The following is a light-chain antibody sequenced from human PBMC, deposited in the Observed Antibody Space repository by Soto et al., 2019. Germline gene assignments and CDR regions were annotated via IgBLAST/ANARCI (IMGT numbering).Light chain of an antibody. J-gene: IGLJ2*01. CDR1: SSDVGGYNY. CDR2: DVS. CDR3: SSYTSSSTLYVV. V-gene: IGLV2-14*01. Sequence: QSVLTQPASVSGSPGQSITISCTGTSSDVGGYNYVSWYQQHPGKAPKLMIYDVSNRPSGVSNRFSGSKSGNTASLTISRLQAEDEADDYCSSYTSSSTLYVVFGGGTKLTVL.